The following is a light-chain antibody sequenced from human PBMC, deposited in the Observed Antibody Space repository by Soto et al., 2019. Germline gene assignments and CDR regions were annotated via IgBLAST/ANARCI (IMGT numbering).Light chain of an antibody. CDR2: EVT. J-gene: IGLJ3*02. CDR3: YSYTSRTTWV. Sequence: QSALTQPASVSGSPGQSITISCTGTSSDVGRYNYVSWYQHHPGKAPKVIIYEVTNRPSGISNRFSGSKSGNTASLTISGHQAEDEADYYCYSYTSRTTWVFGGGTKLTVL. V-gene: IGLV2-14*01. CDR1: SSDVGRYNY.